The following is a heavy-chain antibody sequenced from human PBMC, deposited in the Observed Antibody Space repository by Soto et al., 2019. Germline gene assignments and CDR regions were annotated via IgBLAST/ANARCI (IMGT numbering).Heavy chain of an antibody. Sequence: PGGSLRLSCVVSGFTFEDSVMHWVRQVPGEGLEWVSGISLNSDVKGYADSVRGRFTISRDNARNSLFLQMTSLRGEDSALYYCARDMAHYDFWGHNERGLDVWGQGTAVTVSS. V-gene: IGHV3-9*01. D-gene: IGHD3-3*01. CDR2: ISLNSDVK. CDR1: GFTFEDSV. J-gene: IGHJ6*02. CDR3: ARDMAHYDFWGHNERGLDV.